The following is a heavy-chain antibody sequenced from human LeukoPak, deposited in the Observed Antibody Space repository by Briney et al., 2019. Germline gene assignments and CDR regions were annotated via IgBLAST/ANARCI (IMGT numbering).Heavy chain of an antibody. CDR2: INPNSGGT. D-gene: IGHD3-22*01. J-gene: IGHJ3*02. Sequence: GASVKVSCKASGYTFTGYYMHWVRQAPGQGLEWMGWINPNSGGTNYAQKFQGRVTMTRDTSISTAYMELSRLRSDDTAVYYCARDTYYYDSSGYPGVDAFDIWGQGTMVTVSS. CDR3: ARDTYYYDSSGYPGVDAFDI. CDR1: GYTFTGYY. V-gene: IGHV1-2*02.